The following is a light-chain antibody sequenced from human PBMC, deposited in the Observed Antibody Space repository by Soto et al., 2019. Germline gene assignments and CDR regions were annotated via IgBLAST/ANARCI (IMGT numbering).Light chain of an antibody. CDR2: DAS. Sequence: EIVMTQSPATLSVSPGEGATLSCKASQNVYNNLAWYQQRPGQPPRLLIYDASTRATGISARFSGSGYGTEFTLTISSLQSEDFATYYCQQSYTSWTFGQGTKV. V-gene: IGKV3-15*01. J-gene: IGKJ1*01. CDR1: QNVYNN. CDR3: QQSYTSWT.